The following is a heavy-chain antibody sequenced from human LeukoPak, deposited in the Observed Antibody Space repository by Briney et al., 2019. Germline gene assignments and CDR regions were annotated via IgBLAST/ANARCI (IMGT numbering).Heavy chain of an antibody. J-gene: IGHJ3*02. CDR3: ARDWENDYGDPGDAFDI. V-gene: IGHV3-74*01. D-gene: IGHD4-17*01. CDR2: ITSDGTST. CDR1: GFTFSTYW. Sequence: PGGSLRLSCAASGFTFSTYWMHWVRQAPGKGLVWVSRITSDGTSTSYADSVRGRFTISRDNAKNTLYLQMNSLRAEDTAVYYCARDWENDYGDPGDAFDIWGQGTMVTVSS.